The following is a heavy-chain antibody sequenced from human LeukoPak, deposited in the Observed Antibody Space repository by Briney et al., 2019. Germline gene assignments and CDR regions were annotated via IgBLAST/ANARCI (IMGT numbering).Heavy chain of an antibody. J-gene: IGHJ6*04. CDR2: IDTSGNT. Sequence: SETLSLTCTVSGVSIKSYYWTWIRQPPGKGLEWIGYIDTSGNTNYNPSLKSRLTISIDTSKNQFSLKLSSVTAADTAVYYCASSGVAGYMDVWGKGTTVTVSS. CDR1: GVSIKSYY. V-gene: IGHV4-4*09. D-gene: IGHD3-3*01. CDR3: ASSGVAGYMDV.